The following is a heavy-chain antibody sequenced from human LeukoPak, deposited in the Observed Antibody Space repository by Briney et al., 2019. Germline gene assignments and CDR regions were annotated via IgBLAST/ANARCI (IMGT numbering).Heavy chain of an antibody. CDR2: IYYSGST. CDR1: GGSISSYY. Sequence: SETLSLTCTVSGGSISSYYWSWIRQPPGKGLEWIGYIYYSGSTNYNPSLKSRVTISVDTSKNQFSLKLSSVTAADTAVYYRARESRSYGRSGFDYWGQGTLVTVSS. CDR3: ARESRSYGRSGFDY. J-gene: IGHJ4*02. V-gene: IGHV4-59*01. D-gene: IGHD3-3*01.